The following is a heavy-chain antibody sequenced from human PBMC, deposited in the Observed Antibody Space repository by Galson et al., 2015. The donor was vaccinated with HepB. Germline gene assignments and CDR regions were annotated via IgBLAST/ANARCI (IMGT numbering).Heavy chain of an antibody. CDR1: GYTFTSYY. D-gene: IGHD6-19*01. Sequence: SVKVSCKASGYTFTSYYMHWVRQAPGQGLEWMGIINPSGGSTSYAQKFQGRVTMTRDTSTSTVYMELSSLRSEDTAVYYCARDRRGSGWINWFDPWGQGTLVTVSS. CDR3: ARDRRGSGWINWFDP. V-gene: IGHV1-46*01. J-gene: IGHJ5*02. CDR2: INPSGGST.